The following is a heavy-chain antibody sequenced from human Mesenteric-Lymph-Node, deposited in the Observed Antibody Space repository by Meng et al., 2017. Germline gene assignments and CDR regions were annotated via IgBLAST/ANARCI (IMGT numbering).Heavy chain of an antibody. V-gene: IGHV5-51*01. Sequence: GESLKISCKGSGYSFTSYWIGWVRQMPGKGLEWMGIIYPGDSDTRYSPSFQGQVTISADKSISTAYLQWSSLKASDTAMYYCARLKYTTAYYYYYGMDVWGQGTTVTVSS. D-gene: IGHD1-14*01. CDR2: IYPGDSDT. J-gene: IGHJ6*02. CDR1: GYSFTSYW. CDR3: ARLKYTTAYYYYYGMDV.